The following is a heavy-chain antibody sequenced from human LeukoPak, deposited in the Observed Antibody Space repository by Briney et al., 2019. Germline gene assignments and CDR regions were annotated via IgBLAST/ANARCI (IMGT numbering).Heavy chain of an antibody. V-gene: IGHV3-23*01. J-gene: IGHJ4*02. CDR1: GFTFSSYA. CDR2: ISGSGGST. D-gene: IGHD3-3*01. Sequence: PGASLRLSCAASGFTFSSYAMSWVRQAPGKGLEWVSAISGSGGSTYYAVSVKGRFTISRDNSKNTLYLQMNSLRAEDTAVYYCAQSREIAVFGVVKPDYWGQGTLVTVSS. CDR3: AQSREIAVFGVVKPDY.